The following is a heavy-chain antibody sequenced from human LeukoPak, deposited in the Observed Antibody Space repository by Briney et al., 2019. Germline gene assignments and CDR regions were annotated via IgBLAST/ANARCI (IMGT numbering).Heavy chain of an antibody. CDR1: GFTFSSHS. CDR3: ARDRGGSYMYFQH. J-gene: IGHJ1*01. V-gene: IGHV3-21*04. CDR2: ISSGSSYI. D-gene: IGHD1-26*01. Sequence: PGGSLRLSCATSGFTFSSHSMNWVRQAPGKGLEWVSSISSGSSYIYYSDSLKGRFTISRDNAKNSLFLQMNSLRAEDTALYFCARDRGGSYMYFQHWGQGTLVTVSS.